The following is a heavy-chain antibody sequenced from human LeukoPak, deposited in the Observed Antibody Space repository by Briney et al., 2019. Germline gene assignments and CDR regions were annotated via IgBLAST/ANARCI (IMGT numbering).Heavy chain of an antibody. Sequence: GGSLRLSCAASGFTVSSNYMSWVRQAPGKGLEWVSVIYSGGSTYYADSVKGRFTISRDNAKNSLYLQMNSLRAEDTAVYYCARPAADCRGDCYWAFDYWGQGTLVTVSS. V-gene: IGHV3-53*01. J-gene: IGHJ4*02. CDR1: GFTVSSNY. D-gene: IGHD2-21*01. CDR2: IYSGGST. CDR3: ARPAADCRGDCYWAFDY.